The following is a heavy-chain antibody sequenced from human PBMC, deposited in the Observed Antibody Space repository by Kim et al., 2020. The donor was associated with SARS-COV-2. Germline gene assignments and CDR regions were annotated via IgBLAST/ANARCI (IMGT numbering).Heavy chain of an antibody. D-gene: IGHD4-17*01. CDR3: ARGMTYGDYGDNWFDP. J-gene: IGHJ5*02. Sequence: ASVKVSCKASGYTFTSYGISWVRQAPGQGLEWMGWISAYNGNTNYAQKLQGRVTMTTDTSTSTAYMELRSLRSDDTAVYYCARGMTYGDYGDNWFDPWGQGTLVTVSS. CDR2: ISAYNGNT. CDR1: GYTFTSYG. V-gene: IGHV1-18*01.